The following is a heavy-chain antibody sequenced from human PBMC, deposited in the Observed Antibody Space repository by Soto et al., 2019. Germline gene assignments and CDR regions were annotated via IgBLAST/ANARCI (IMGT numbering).Heavy chain of an antibody. V-gene: IGHV3-21*01. CDR2: ISSSSSYI. CDR1: GFTVSSYS. D-gene: IGHD2-8*02. Sequence: PGGSLRLSCAASGFTVSSYSLNWVRQAPGKGLEWVSSISSSSSYIFYADSVKGRFTMSRDSAKNSLYLQMNSLRAEDTAVYYCARSASSYSSGGGHFDLWGQGTLVTVSS. J-gene: IGHJ4*02. CDR3: ARSASSYSSGGGHFDL.